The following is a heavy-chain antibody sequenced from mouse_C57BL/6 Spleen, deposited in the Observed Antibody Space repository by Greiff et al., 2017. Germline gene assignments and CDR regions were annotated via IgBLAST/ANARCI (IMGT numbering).Heavy chain of an antibody. V-gene: IGHV1-55*01. D-gene: IGHD2-4*01. Sequence: QVQLQQPGAELVKPGASVKMSCKASGYTFTSYWITWVKQRPGQGLEWIGDIYPGSGSTNYNEKFKSKDTLTVDTSSSTAYMQLSSLTSEDSAVYYCAREADDYDMGAFAYWGQGTLVTVSA. CDR1: GYTFTSYW. CDR3: AREADDYDMGAFAY. CDR2: IYPGSGST. J-gene: IGHJ3*01.